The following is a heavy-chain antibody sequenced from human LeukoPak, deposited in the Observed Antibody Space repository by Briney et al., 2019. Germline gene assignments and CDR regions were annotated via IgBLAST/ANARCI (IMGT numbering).Heavy chain of an antibody. J-gene: IGHJ4*02. V-gene: IGHV3-7*01. CDR2: IKQDGSEK. CDR1: GVTFSSYW. CDR3: ARTLDY. Sequence: GSLRLSCAASGVTFSSYWMSWVRQAPGKGLEWVANIKQDGSEKYYVDSVKGRFTISRDNAKNSLYLQMNSLRAEDTAVYYCARTLDYWGQGTLVTVSS.